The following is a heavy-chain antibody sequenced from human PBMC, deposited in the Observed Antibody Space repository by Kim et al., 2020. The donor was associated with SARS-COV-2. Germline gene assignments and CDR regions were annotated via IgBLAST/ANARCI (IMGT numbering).Heavy chain of an antibody. CDR1: GCTFTTYA. CDR3: AREGGYRRRSLDG. V-gene: IGHV1-3*01. CDR2: INCGIGNT. J-gene: IGHJ6*02. D-gene: IGHD6-13*01. Sequence: ASVKVSCKASGCTFTTYAMHWVRQAPGQRPEWMGGINCGIGNTKYSQRFQDRITITRDTSTSSAYMELRSLRSEDTGVYYCAREGGYRRRSLDGLGEGT.